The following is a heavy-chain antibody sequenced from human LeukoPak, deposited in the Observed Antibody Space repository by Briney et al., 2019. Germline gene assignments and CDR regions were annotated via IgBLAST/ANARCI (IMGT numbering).Heavy chain of an antibody. CDR3: ARQGSSSSGIDY. V-gene: IGHV5-51*01. D-gene: IGHD6-6*01. CDR2: IYPGDSDT. J-gene: IGHJ4*02. CDR1: GYSFTSYW. Sequence: GESLKISCEGSGYSFTSYWIGWVRQMPGKGLEWMGIIYPGDSDTRYSASFQGQGTISADKSISTAYLQWSSMKASDTTMYYCARQGSSSSGIDYWGQGTLVTVSS.